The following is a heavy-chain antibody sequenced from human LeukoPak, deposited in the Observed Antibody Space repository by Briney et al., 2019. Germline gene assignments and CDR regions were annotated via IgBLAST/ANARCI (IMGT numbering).Heavy chain of an antibody. D-gene: IGHD1-26*01. Sequence: NSSETLSLTCAVYGGSFSGYYWSWIRQPPGKGLEWIGEINHSGSTNYNPSLKSRVTISVDTSKNQFSLKLSSVTAADTAVYYCAREVVGATIHFDYWGQGTLVTVSS. J-gene: IGHJ4*02. V-gene: IGHV4-34*01. CDR1: GGSFSGYY. CDR2: INHSGST. CDR3: AREVVGATIHFDY.